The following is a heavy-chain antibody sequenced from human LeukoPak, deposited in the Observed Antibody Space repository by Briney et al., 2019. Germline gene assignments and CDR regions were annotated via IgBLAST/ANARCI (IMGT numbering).Heavy chain of an antibody. CDR1: GYSISSGYY. Sequence: SETLSLTCAVSGYSISSGYYWGWIRQPPGKGLEWIGSIYHSGSTYYNPSLKSRVTISVDTSKNQLSLKLSSVTAADTAVYYCAKNIGIAVAGNDSWGQGTLVTVSS. J-gene: IGHJ4*02. CDR3: AKNIGIAVAGNDS. D-gene: IGHD6-19*01. V-gene: IGHV4-38-2*01. CDR2: IYHSGST.